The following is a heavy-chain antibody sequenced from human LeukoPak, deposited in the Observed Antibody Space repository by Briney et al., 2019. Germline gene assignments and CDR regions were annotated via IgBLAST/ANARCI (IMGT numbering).Heavy chain of an antibody. J-gene: IGHJ4*02. Sequence: GGSLRLSCAASGFTFDDYGMSWVRQAPGKGLEWVSGINWNGGSTGYADSVKGRFTISRDNAKNSLYLQMNSLRAEDTAVYYCARDLPPSSGYDYALDYWGQGTLVTVSS. D-gene: IGHD5-12*01. CDR1: GFTFDDYG. V-gene: IGHV3-20*04. CDR3: ARDLPPSSGYDYALDY. CDR2: INWNGGST.